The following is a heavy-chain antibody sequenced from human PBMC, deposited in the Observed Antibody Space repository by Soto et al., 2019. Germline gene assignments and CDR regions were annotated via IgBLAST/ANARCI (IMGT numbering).Heavy chain of an antibody. D-gene: IGHD5-18*01. CDR3: ARDRGYSYGLHAFDI. CDR1: GYTFTDYA. V-gene: IGHV1-3*04. CDR2: INTGTDNT. J-gene: IGHJ3*02. Sequence: QVQLVQSGAEIKKPGASVKVSCKASGYTFTDYAIHWVRQAPGQRLEWMGWINTGTDNTKYSQKFQGRVPITRDTSASTAYMELSSLRSEDTAVYYCARDRGYSYGLHAFDIWGQGTMVTVSS.